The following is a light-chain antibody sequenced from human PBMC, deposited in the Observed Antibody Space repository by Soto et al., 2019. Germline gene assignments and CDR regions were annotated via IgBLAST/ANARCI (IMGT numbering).Light chain of an antibody. V-gene: IGKV1-9*01. CDR3: QQYNSYSWT. Sequence: QLTQSPSSLSASVGDRVTITCRASQGIASYLAWYQQKPGQAPNLLIYAASTLQSGVPSRFSGSGSGTDFTLTISSLQPDDFATYYCQQYNSYSWTFGQGTRLEIK. CDR1: QGIASY. CDR2: AAS. J-gene: IGKJ5*01.